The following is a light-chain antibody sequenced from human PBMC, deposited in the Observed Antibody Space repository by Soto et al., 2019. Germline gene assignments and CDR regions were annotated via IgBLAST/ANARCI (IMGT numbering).Light chain of an antibody. J-gene: IGLJ2*01. Sequence: QSVLTQPPSASGTPGQRVTISCSGSSSNIGSNYVYWYQQLPGTAPKLLIYRNNQRPSGVPDRFSGSKSGTSDSLAISGLRSDDEADYYCAAWDDSLSGVVFGGGTKLTVL. CDR2: RNN. CDR3: AAWDDSLSGVV. V-gene: IGLV1-47*01. CDR1: SSNIGSNY.